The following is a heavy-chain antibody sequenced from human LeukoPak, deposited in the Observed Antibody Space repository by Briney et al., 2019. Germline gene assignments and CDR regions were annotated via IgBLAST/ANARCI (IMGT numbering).Heavy chain of an antibody. V-gene: IGHV4-34*01. CDR3: AMIRCSPGDDSCYNY. Sequence: SETLSLTCGVRGVSFSGNYWSWIRQSPGTGLEWIGEIYQTKYTTYNPSLKSRVTIWADTSVNQLSLTVTSVTAADTAIYYCAMIRCSPGDDSCYNYWGRGTLVTVSS. J-gene: IGHJ4*02. D-gene: IGHD2-21*01. CDR1: GVSFSGNY. CDR2: IYQTKYT.